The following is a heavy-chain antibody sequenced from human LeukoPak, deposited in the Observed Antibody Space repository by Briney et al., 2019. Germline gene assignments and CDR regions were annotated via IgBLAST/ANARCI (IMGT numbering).Heavy chain of an antibody. V-gene: IGHV3-33*01. CDR3: ARATPKRGYSGYDRGYFDY. CDR1: GFTFSSYG. CDR2: IWYDGSYK. Sequence: GGSLRLSCAASGFTFSSYGMHWVRQAPGKGLEWVAVIWYDGSYKYYADSVKGRFTISRDNSKNTLYLQMNSLRAEDTAVYYCARATPKRGYSGYDRGYFDYWGQGTLVTVSS. J-gene: IGHJ4*02. D-gene: IGHD5-12*01.